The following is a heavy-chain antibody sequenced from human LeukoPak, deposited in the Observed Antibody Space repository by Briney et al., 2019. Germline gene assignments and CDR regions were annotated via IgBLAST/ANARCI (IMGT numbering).Heavy chain of an antibody. CDR1: GYTFTSYG. CDR2: INPIGGST. J-gene: IGHJ6*02. V-gene: IGHV1-46*01. CDR3: ARDKKRGMDV. Sequence: ASVKVSCKASGYTFTSYGISWVRQAPGQGLEWMGIINPIGGSTRYAQKFQGRVTMTRDTSTGTVYMELSSLSSEDTAMYYCARDKKRGMDVWGQGTTVTVSS.